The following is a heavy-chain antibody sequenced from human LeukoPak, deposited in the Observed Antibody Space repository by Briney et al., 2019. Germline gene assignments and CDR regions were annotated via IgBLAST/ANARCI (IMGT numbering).Heavy chain of an antibody. CDR3: ARAGGGSFHFDY. CDR2: INPNSGGT. V-gene: IGHV1-2*02. D-gene: IGHD2-15*01. CDR1: GYTFTSYG. J-gene: IGHJ4*02. Sequence: ASVKVSCKASGYTFTSYGISWVRQAPGQGLEWMGWINPNSGGTNYAQKFQGRVTMTRDTSISTAYMELSRLRSDDTAVYYCARAGGGSFHFDYWGQGTLVTVSS.